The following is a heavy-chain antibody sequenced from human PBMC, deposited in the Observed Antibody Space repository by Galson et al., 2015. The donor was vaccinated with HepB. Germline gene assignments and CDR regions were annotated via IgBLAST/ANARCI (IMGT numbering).Heavy chain of an antibody. D-gene: IGHD3-10*01. CDR2: IYHTGST. Sequence: SETLSLTCDVSGASVSSDNWWNWVRQSPGKGLEWIGDIYHTGSTNYNPSLKSRVTLSVDKSKNLFSLELSSVTAADTAVYYCARDANYYGSGNYVRPSDYWGQGALVTVSS. J-gene: IGHJ4*02. CDR1: GASVSSDNW. V-gene: IGHV4-4*02. CDR3: ARDANYYGSGNYVRPSDY.